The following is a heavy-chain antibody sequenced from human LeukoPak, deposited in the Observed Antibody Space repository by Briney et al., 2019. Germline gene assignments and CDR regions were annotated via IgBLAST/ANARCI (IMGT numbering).Heavy chain of an antibody. CDR3: AKFDYGDY. D-gene: IGHD3-16*01. Sequence: GGSLRLSCAASGFTFSRYWMSWVRQVPRKGLEWVANIKQDGSEKYYVDSVKGRLTISRDTSKNTLYLQMNSLRAEDTAVYHCAKFDYGDYWGQGTLVTVSS. J-gene: IGHJ4*02. V-gene: IGHV3-7*03. CDR1: GFTFSRYW. CDR2: IKQDGSEK.